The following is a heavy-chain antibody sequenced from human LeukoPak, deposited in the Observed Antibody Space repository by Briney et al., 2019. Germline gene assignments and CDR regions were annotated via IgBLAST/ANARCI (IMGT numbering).Heavy chain of an antibody. J-gene: IGHJ4*02. Sequence: AAKVSCKASGGTFSSYAISWVRQAPGQGLEWMGGIIQIFVTANYAQKFQGRVTITADESTCTAYMELSSLTSGDTAVYYCARGIAGRFYYWGQGTEVTV. CDR1: GGTFSSYA. CDR3: ARGIAGRFYY. V-gene: IGHV1-69*13. CDR2: IIQIFVTA. D-gene: IGHD2/OR15-2a*01.